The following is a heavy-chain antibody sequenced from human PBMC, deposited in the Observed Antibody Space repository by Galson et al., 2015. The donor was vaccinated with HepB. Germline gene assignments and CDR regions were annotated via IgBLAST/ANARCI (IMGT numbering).Heavy chain of an antibody. CDR1: GGSISSGGYY. V-gene: IGHV4-31*03. CDR2: IYYSGST. J-gene: IGHJ6*02. Sequence: TLSLTCTVSGGSISSGGYYWSWIRQHPGKGLEWIGYIYYSGSTYYNPSLKSRVTISVDTSKNQFSLKLSSVTAADTAVYYCARDPVGSSGYPIGMDVWGQGTTVTVSS. D-gene: IGHD3-22*01. CDR3: ARDPVGSSGYPIGMDV.